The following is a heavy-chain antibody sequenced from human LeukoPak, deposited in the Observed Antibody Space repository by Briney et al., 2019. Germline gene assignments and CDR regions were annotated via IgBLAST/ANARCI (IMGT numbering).Heavy chain of an antibody. Sequence: ASVKVCCEASGNTCSDYYMHWVRQAPGQGREWVGWINPNSGGSHYTQRFQGRVTMTRDTSINTVYMELTGLTSDDTAVYYCAKVRYPYGHHWFDPWGQGTLVTVSS. J-gene: IGHJ5*02. CDR1: GNTCSDYY. D-gene: IGHD3-10*01. CDR3: AKVRYPYGHHWFDP. CDR2: INPNSGGS. V-gene: IGHV1-2*02.